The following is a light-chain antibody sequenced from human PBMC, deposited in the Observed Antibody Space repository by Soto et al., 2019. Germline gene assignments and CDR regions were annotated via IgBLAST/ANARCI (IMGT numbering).Light chain of an antibody. Sequence: MVLTQSPGTLSLSPGERASLSFGARQSVSDNYLAWYHQKPGQAPRLLIYGAANRATGSPDRFSGSGSGTECTLTISSLQSEDCACYLCQQYNNWPPWAFGQRAKGAIK. V-gene: IGKV3D-15*01. J-gene: IGKJ1*01. CDR3: QQYNNWPPWA. CDR2: GAA. CDR1: QSVSDNY.